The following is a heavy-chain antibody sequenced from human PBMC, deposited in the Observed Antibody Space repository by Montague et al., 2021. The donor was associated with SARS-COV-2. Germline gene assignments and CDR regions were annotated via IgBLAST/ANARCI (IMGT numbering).Heavy chain of an antibody. CDR3: ARWDSSGWFGRSYYGMDV. V-gene: IGHV4-31*03. Sequence: TLSLTCTVSGGSISSGGYYWSWIRQHPGKGLEWIGEIYHSGSTNYNPSLKSRVTLSVDKSKNQFSLTLSSVTAADTAVYYCARWDSSGWFGRSYYGMDVWGQGTTVTVSS. CDR2: IYHSGST. D-gene: IGHD6-19*01. J-gene: IGHJ6*02. CDR1: GGSISSGGYY.